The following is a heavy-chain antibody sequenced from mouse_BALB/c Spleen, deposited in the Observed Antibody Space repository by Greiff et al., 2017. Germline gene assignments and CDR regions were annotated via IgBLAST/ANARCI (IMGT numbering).Heavy chain of an antibody. CDR1: GYTFTNYW. Sequence: QVQLKQSGAELVRPGTSVKISCKASGYTFTNYWLGWVKQRPGHGLEWIGDIYPGGGYTNYNEKFKGKATLTADTSSSTAYMQLSSLTSEDSAVYFCARLGNKPYYYAMDYWGQGTSVTVSS. V-gene: IGHV1-63*02. D-gene: IGHD2-1*01. J-gene: IGHJ4*01. CDR3: ARLGNKPYYYAMDY. CDR2: IYPGGGYT.